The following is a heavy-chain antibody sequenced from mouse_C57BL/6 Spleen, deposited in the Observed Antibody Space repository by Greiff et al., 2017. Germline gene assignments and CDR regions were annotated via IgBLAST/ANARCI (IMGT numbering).Heavy chain of an antibody. CDR1: GYTFTSYW. V-gene: IGHV1-74*01. CDR2: IHPSDSDT. J-gene: IGHJ3*01. CDR3: ALYGSSSWFAY. D-gene: IGHD1-1*01. Sequence: QVQLKQPGAELVKPGASVKVSCKASGYTFTSYWMHWVKQRPGQGLEWIGRIHPSDSDTNYNQKFKGKATLTVDKSSSTAYMQLSSLTSEDSAVYYCALYGSSSWFAYWGQGTLVTVSA.